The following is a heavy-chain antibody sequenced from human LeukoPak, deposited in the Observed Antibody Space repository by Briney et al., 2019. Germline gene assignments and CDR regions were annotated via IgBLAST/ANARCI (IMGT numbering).Heavy chain of an antibody. CDR2: IYYSGIT. Sequence: SEALSLTCTVFGDSISSYYWSWIRQPPGKGLEWIGSIYYSGITSYNPSLKSRVIISVHTSKNQFSLKLSSVTAADAAVYYCARDQSGSYIFDYWGQGTLVTVSS. CDR1: GDSISSYY. CDR3: ARDQSGSYIFDY. V-gene: IGHV4-59*01. J-gene: IGHJ4*02. D-gene: IGHD1-26*01.